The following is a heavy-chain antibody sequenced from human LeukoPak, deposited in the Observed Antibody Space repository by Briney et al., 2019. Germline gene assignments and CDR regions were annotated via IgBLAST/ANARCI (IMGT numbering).Heavy chain of an antibody. CDR1: GFTFNIYG. CDR3: ARDRGSYTFDI. D-gene: IGHD1-26*01. J-gene: IGHJ3*02. Sequence: GGTLRLSCAASGFTFNIYGMNWVRQAPGKGLEWVSGINSDGSSTSYADSVKGRFTISRDNAKNTLYLQMNSLRAEDTAVYYCARDRGSYTFDIWGQGTMVTVSS. CDR2: INSDGSST. V-gene: IGHV3-74*01.